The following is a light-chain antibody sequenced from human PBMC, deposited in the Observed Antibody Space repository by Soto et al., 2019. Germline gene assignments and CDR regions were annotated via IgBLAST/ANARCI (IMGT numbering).Light chain of an antibody. V-gene: IGLV2-11*01. CDR2: DVS. Sequence: QSVLTQPRSVSGSPGQSVTISCTGTNNDVGGFNYVSWYQQHPGKAPKLIINDVSKRPSGVPDRFSGSKSGNTASLTISGLQAEDEADYYCCSYAGNYIFEVFGGGTKVTVL. CDR1: NNDVGGFNY. CDR3: CSYAGNYIFEV. J-gene: IGLJ2*01.